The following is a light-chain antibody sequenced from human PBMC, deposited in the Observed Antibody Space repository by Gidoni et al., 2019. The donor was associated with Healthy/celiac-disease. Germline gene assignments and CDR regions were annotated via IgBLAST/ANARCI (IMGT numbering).Light chain of an antibody. Sequence: IVLSQSPGTLSLSPGERATLSCRASQSVSSSYLAWYQQKPGQAPRLLIYGASSMATGIPDRFSGSGSGTDFTLTISRLEPEDFAVDYCQQYGSSPPRTFGGGTKVEIK. CDR1: QSVSSSY. J-gene: IGKJ4*01. CDR3: QQYGSSPPRT. V-gene: IGKV3-20*01. CDR2: GAS.